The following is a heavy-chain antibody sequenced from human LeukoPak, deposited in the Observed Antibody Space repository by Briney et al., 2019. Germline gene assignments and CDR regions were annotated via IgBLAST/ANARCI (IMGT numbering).Heavy chain of an antibody. CDR2: VKQDGSDK. V-gene: IGHV3-7*01. CDR1: GFTFSSYW. Sequence: PGGSLRLSCAASGFTFSSYWMSWVRQAPGKGLEWVASVKQDGSDKYSVDSVKGRFTISRDNAKNSLYLQMNSLRAEDTAVYYGARDLAGPPQEAFDIWGQGTMVTVSS. CDR3: ARDLAGPPQEAFDI. J-gene: IGHJ3*02.